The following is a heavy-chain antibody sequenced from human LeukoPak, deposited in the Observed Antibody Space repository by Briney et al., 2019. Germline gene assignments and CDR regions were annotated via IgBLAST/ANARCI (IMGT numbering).Heavy chain of an antibody. CDR1: GFTFSSYA. D-gene: IGHD3-9*01. J-gene: IGHJ4*02. V-gene: IGHV3-30*04. CDR3: ARDRDFDSLYGGFDY. CDR2: ISYDGSNK. Sequence: GGSLRLSCAASGFTFSSYAMHWVRQAPGKGLEWVAVISYDGSNKYYADSVKGRFTISRDNSKNTLYLQMNSLRAEDTAVYYCARDRDFDSLYGGFDYWGQGTLVTVSS.